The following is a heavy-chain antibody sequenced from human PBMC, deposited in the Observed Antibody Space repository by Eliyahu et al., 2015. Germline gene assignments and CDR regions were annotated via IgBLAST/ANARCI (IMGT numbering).Heavy chain of an antibody. Sequence: EVKKPGSSVKVSCKASGGTFSSYTISWVRQAPGQGLEWMGRIIPILGIANYAQKFQGRVTITADKSTSTAYMELSSLRSEDTAVYYCATQYYYDSSGYKDMDVWGKGTTVTVSS. J-gene: IGHJ6*03. CDR2: IIPILGIA. CDR1: GGTFSSYT. CDR3: ATQYYYDSSGYKDMDV. V-gene: IGHV1-69*02. D-gene: IGHD3-22*01.